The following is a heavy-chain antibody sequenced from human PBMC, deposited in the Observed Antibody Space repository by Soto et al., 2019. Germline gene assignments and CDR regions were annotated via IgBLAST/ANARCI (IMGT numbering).Heavy chain of an antibody. CDR2: ISAYNDNT. CDR1: GYTFTSYG. CDR3: ASSWEIRFLEWLLFRYYYYMDV. Sequence: ASVKVSCKASGYTFTSYGISWVRQAPGQELEWMGWISAYNDNTNYAQKLQGRVTMTTDTSTSTAYMELRSLRSDDTAVYYCASSWEIRFLEWLLFRYYYYMDVWGKGTTVTVSS. V-gene: IGHV1-18*01. J-gene: IGHJ6*03. D-gene: IGHD3-3*01.